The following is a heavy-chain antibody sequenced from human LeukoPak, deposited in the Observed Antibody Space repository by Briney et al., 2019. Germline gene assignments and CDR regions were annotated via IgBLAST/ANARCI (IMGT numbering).Heavy chain of an antibody. CDR3: ARSDYYDSPARGDYFDY. V-gene: IGHV3-48*04. Sequence: GGSLRLSCAASGFTFSSYSMNWVRQAPGKGLEWVSYISSSSSTIYYADSVKGRFTISRDNAKNSLYLQMNSLRAEGTAVYYCARSDYYDSPARGDYFDYWGQGTLVTVSS. CDR2: ISSSSSTI. J-gene: IGHJ4*02. CDR1: GFTFSSYS. D-gene: IGHD3-22*01.